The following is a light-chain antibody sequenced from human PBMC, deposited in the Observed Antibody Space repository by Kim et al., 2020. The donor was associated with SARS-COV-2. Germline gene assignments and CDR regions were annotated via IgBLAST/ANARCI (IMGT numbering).Light chain of an antibody. CDR2: DNN. J-gene: IGLJ2*01. CDR3: SSRDTTDDHTVV. Sequence: GQQGRITCQGDRLTTYYVSWYQQRPGQAPRLVILDNNRRPSGIPDRFSGSRSGDTGSLTITGAQAEDEADYYCSSRDTTDDHTVVFGGGTQLTVL. CDR1: RLTTYY. V-gene: IGLV3-19*01.